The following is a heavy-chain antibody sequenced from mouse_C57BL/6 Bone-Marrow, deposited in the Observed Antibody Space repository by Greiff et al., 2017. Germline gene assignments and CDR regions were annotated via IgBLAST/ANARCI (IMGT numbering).Heavy chain of an antibody. CDR2: IHPNSGRN. Sequence: QVQLQQPGAELVKPGASVKLSCKASGSTFTSYWMHWVKQRPGQGLEWIGMIHPNSGRNNYNEQFKSTATLTVAKSSSTSYMKRSSLTSEDSAVYYCARFYDYEGGLFAYGGQGTLVTVSA. V-gene: IGHV1-64*01. J-gene: IGHJ3*01. CDR3: ARFYDYEGGLFAY. D-gene: IGHD2-4*01. CDR1: GSTFTSYW.